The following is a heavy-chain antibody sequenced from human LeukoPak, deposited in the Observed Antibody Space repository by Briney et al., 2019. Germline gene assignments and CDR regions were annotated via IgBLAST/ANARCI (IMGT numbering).Heavy chain of an antibody. V-gene: IGHV1-69*13. D-gene: IGHD5-12*01. CDR2: IIPIFGTA. CDR1: GGTFSSYA. J-gene: IGHJ6*03. Sequence: SVKVSCKASGGTFSSYAISWVRQAPGQGPEWMGGIIPIFGTANYAQKFQGRVTITADESTSTAYMELSSLRSEDTAVYYCARGRGYDSNFVYYYYMDVWGKGTTVTVSS. CDR3: ARGRGYDSNFVYYYYMDV.